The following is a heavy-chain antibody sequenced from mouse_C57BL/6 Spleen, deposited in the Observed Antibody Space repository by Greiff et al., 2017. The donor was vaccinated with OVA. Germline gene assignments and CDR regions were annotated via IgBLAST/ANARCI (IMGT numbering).Heavy chain of an antibody. D-gene: IGHD2-3*01. V-gene: IGHV1-42*01. CDR2: INPSTGGT. CDR3: ASHDGYYVGWYFDV. Sequence: VQLQQSGPELVKPGASVKISCKASGYSFTGYYMNWVKQSPEKSLEWIGEINPSTGGTTYNQKFKAKATLTVDKSSSTAYMQLKSLTSEDSAVYYCASHDGYYVGWYFDVWGTGTTVTVSS. CDR1: GYSFTGYY. J-gene: IGHJ1*03.